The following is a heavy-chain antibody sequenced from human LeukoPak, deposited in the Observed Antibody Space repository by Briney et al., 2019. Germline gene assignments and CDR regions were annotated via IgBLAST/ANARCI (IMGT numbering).Heavy chain of an antibody. V-gene: IGHV3-15*01. CDR3: AKDPSVYYGDYIIR. CDR2: IKSKTDGGTT. D-gene: IGHD4-17*01. Sequence: GGSLRLSCAASGFTFSNAWMSWVRQASGKGLEWVGRIKSKTDGGTTDYAAPVKGRFTISRDDSKNTLYLQMSSLRVEDTAVYYRAKDPSVYYGDYIIRWGQGTLVLVSS. CDR1: GFTFSNAW. J-gene: IGHJ4*02.